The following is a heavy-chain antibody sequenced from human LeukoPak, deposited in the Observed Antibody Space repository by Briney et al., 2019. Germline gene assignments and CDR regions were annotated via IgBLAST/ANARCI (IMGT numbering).Heavy chain of an antibody. J-gene: IGHJ4*02. CDR1: GFTFSSYG. Sequence: GGSLRLSCAASGFTFSSYGMNWVRQAPGKGLEWVSSISSSSSYIYYADSVKGRFTISRDNSKNTLYLQMNSLRAEDTAVYYCAKDRDRWVGGNSLFDYWGQGTLVTVSS. D-gene: IGHD4-23*01. V-gene: IGHV3-21*04. CDR2: ISSSSSYI. CDR3: AKDRDRWVGGNSLFDY.